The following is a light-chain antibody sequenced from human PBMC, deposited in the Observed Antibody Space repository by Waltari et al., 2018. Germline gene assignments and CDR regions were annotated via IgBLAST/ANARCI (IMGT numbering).Light chain of an antibody. CDR1: QSFTRY. V-gene: IGKV3-20*01. Sequence: EIVLTPSPGTLSLSPGERAPLSCRASQSFTRYLAWYQHKPGQAPRLLIYDASTRAAGIADRFSGSGSGTDFSLTISRLEPEDFAVYYCQHYVSLPVTFGQGTKVEIK. CDR3: QHYVSLPVT. J-gene: IGKJ1*01. CDR2: DAS.